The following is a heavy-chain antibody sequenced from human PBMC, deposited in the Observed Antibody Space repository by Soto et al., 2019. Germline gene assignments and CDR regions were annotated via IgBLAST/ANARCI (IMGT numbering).Heavy chain of an antibody. CDR1: GYTFSSYG. D-gene: IGHD2-15*01. CDR3: SVLLRRPFDI. CDR2: ISAYNGNT. Sequence: QVQLVQSGAEVKKPGASVKVSCKASGYTFSSYGITWVRQAPGQGLEWMGWISAYNGNTNYAQNFQGRVTMTTDTSTSTAYMELRSLRSDVTAVYYCSVLLRRPFDIWGQGTMVTVSS. J-gene: IGHJ3*02. V-gene: IGHV1-18*04.